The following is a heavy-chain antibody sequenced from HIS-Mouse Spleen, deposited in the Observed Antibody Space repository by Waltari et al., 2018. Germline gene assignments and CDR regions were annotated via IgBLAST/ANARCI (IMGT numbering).Heavy chain of an antibody. J-gene: IGHJ2*01. Sequence: QLQLQESGPGLVKPSVTLSLTCTVSGGSISSSSYYWCWIRQPPGKVLEWSGSIYYSESTYYNQSLTRRVPISLATSKSHFSLKLSSATAADTAVYYCAREIPYSSSWYDWYFDLWGRGTLVTVSS. CDR1: GGSISSSSYY. CDR3: AREIPYSSSWYDWYFDL. D-gene: IGHD6-13*01. V-gene: IGHV4-39*07. CDR2: IYYSEST.